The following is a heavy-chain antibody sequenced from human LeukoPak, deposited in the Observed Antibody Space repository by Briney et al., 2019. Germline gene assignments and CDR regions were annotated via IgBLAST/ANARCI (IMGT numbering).Heavy chain of an antibody. J-gene: IGHJ3*02. CDR2: IYPGDSDT. Sequence: GESLKISCKGSGYSFTSYWIGWVRQMPGKGLEWMGIIYPGDSDTRYSPSFQGQVTISADKSISTAYLQWSSLKASDTAMYYCARPILPPHKIGGATYRFDAFDIWGQGTKGTGSS. V-gene: IGHV5-51*01. D-gene: IGHD1-26*01. CDR3: ARPILPPHKIGGATYRFDAFDI. CDR1: GYSFTSYW.